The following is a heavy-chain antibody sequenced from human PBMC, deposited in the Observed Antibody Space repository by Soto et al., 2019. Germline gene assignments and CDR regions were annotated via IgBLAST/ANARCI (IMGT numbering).Heavy chain of an antibody. D-gene: IGHD3-22*01. CDR1: GYTFTSYG. J-gene: IGHJ3*02. Sequence: ASVKVSCRASGYTFTSYGISGVRQAPGRGLEWMGWISAYNGNTNYAQKLQGRVTMTTDTSTSTAYMELRSLRSDDTAVYCCARDESSYYDSSGPSDAFDIWGQGTMVTVSS. CDR2: ISAYNGNT. CDR3: ARDESSYYDSSGPSDAFDI. V-gene: IGHV1-18*01.